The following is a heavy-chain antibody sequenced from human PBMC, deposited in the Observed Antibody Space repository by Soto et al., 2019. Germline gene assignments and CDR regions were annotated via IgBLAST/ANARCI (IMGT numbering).Heavy chain of an antibody. CDR2: INPSGGST. CDR1: GYTFTSYY. V-gene: IGHV1-46*01. Sequence: GASVKVSCKASGYTFTSYYMHWARQAPGQGLEWMGIINPSGGSTSYAQKFQGRVTMTRDTSTSTVYMELSSLRSEDTAVYYCARDMVGSSWYGYYFDYWGQGTLVTVSS. J-gene: IGHJ4*02. D-gene: IGHD6-13*01. CDR3: ARDMVGSSWYGYYFDY.